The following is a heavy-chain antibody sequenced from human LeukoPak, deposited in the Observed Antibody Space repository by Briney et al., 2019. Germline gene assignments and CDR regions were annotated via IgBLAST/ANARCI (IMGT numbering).Heavy chain of an antibody. V-gene: IGHV1-8*01. J-gene: IGHJ6*04. CDR3: ARGRPHGV. Sequence: ASLKVSCKASGYTLTSYDINWVRQATGQGLEWMGWMNPNSGNTGYAQKFQGRVNMTRTTSISTAYIELSSLRSEDTAVYYCARGRPHGVWGKGTTVTVSS. CDR1: GYTLTSYD. CDR2: MNPNSGNT.